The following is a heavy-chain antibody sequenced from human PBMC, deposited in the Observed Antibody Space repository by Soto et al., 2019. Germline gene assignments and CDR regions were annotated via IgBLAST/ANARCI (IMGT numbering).Heavy chain of an antibody. V-gene: IGHV3-74*01. D-gene: IGHD2-21*01. Sequence: GGSLRLSXVASGFIFSRSWMHWVRHAPGKGLMWVSRINSDGSITDYADFVKGRFTISRDNAKNTLYLQMNSLRDEDTAVYYCVRAHCSGDSCQRDYYGMDVWGQGTSVTVSS. J-gene: IGHJ6*02. CDR2: INSDGSIT. CDR3: VRAHCSGDSCQRDYYGMDV. CDR1: GFIFSRSW.